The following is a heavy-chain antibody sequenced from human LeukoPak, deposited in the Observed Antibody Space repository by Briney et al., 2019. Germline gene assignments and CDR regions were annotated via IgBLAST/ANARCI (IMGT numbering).Heavy chain of an antibody. V-gene: IGHV4-59*12. J-gene: IGHJ6*03. CDR2: IYYSGST. Sequence: SETLSLTCTVSGGSISSYYWSWIRQPPGKGLEWIGYIYYSGSTNYNPSLKSRVTISVDTSKNQFSLKLSSVTAADTAVYYCARGPQKFYYDILTGYYNDYYYYMDVWGKGTTVTVSS. D-gene: IGHD3-9*01. CDR3: ARGPQKFYYDILTGYYNDYYYYMDV. CDR1: GGSISSYY.